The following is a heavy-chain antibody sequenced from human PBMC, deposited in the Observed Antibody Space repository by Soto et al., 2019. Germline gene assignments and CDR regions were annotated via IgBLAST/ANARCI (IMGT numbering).Heavy chain of an antibody. CDR1: GYSYTSYW. CDR3: ARHQYAQTRDYYYYGMDV. J-gene: IGHJ6*02. Sequence: GESLKSSCKGSGYSYTSYWIGWVRQMPGKGLEWMGIIYPGDSDTRYSPSFQGQVTISADKSISTAYLQWSSLKASDTAMYYCARHQYAQTRDYYYYGMDVWGQGTTVTVSS. CDR2: IYPGDSDT. D-gene: IGHD2-2*01. V-gene: IGHV5-51*01.